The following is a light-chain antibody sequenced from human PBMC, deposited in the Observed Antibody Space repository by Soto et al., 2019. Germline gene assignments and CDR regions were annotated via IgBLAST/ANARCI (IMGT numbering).Light chain of an antibody. CDR3: HQRSNWPIT. CDR1: QSVSSY. CDR2: DAS. V-gene: IGKV3-11*01. Sequence: ELVLTQSPGTLSLSPGDRATVSCRASQSVSSYLAWYQQKPGQAPRLLIYDASNRATGIPARFSGSGSGTDFTLTISSLEPEDFAVYYCHQRSNWPITFGQGTRLEIK. J-gene: IGKJ5*01.